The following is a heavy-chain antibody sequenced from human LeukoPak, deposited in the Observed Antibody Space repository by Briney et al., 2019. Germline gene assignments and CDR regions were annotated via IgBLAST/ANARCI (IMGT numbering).Heavy chain of an antibody. D-gene: IGHD6-19*01. Sequence: GGSLRLSCAASGFTFSSYAMSWIRQAPGKGLEWVSYISSSGSTIYYADSVKGRFTISRDNAKNSLYLQMNSLRAEDTAVYYYARELGSGWFDYWGQGTLVTVSS. J-gene: IGHJ4*02. CDR3: ARELGSGWFDY. V-gene: IGHV3-11*01. CDR2: ISSSGSTI. CDR1: GFTFSSYA.